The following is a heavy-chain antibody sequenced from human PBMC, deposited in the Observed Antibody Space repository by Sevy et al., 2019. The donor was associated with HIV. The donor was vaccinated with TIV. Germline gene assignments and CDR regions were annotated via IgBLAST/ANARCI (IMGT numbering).Heavy chain of an antibody. CDR1: GFTVSSNY. V-gene: IGHV3-53*01. CDR3: ARARSGLSGHYYYGMDV. CDR2: IYSGGST. D-gene: IGHD3-3*01. Sequence: GGSLRLSCAASGFTVSSNYMSWVRQAPGKGLEWVSVIYSGGSTYYADSVKGRFTISRDNSKNTLYLQMNSLRAEDTAVYYCARARSGLSGHYYYGMDVWGQGTTVTDSS. J-gene: IGHJ6*02.